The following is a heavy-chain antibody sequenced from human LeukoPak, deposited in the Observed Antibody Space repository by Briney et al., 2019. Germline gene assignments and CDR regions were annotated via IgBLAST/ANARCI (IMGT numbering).Heavy chain of an antibody. D-gene: IGHD5-12*01. V-gene: IGHV4-39*01. CDR1: GGSISSSSYY. Sequence: PSETLSLTCTVSGGSISSSSYYWGWIRQPPGKGLEWIGSIYYSGSTYYNPSLKSRVTISADTSTNQFSLKLSSVPAADTAVYYCARGRRGSRGVDYWGQGTLVTVSS. CDR3: ARGRRGSRGVDY. J-gene: IGHJ4*02. CDR2: IYYSGST.